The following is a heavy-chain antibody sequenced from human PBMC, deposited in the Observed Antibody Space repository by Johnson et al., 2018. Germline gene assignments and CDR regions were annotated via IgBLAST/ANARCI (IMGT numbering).Heavy chain of an antibody. Sequence: VQLVQSGGGLVQPGGSLKLSCAASGFSFSGSPMHWVRQASGKGLEWVGRIRSKSNNYAIAYGASVKGRSTISRDDSKNTAYLQMNSLKTEDTAVYYCTRSDYSGTYFSWGQGTRVTVSS. J-gene: IGHJ1*01. V-gene: IGHV3-73*01. D-gene: IGHD1-26*01. CDR2: IRSKSNNYAI. CDR3: TRSDYSGTYFS. CDR1: GFSFSGSP.